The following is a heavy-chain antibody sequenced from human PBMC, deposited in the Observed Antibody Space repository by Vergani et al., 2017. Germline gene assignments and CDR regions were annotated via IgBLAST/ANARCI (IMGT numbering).Heavy chain of an antibody. Sequence: EAGGGLVQPGGSLRLSCTASGFTFQAFAFHWVRQVSGRGLEWVSGIDRNYGVKNGNSFEGRFSISRKNAKKAVFLQMKSLRAEDTAVYYCARDQNVFLEYSSSPGYWYFDLWGRGTLVTVSS. V-gene: IGHV3-9*01. CDR3: ARDQNVFLEYSSSPGYWYFDL. CDR2: IDRNYGVK. CDR1: GFTFQAFA. D-gene: IGHD6-6*01. J-gene: IGHJ2*01.